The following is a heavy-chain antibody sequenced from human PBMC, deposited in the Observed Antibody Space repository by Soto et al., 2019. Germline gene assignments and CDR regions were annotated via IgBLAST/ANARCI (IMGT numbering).Heavy chain of an antibody. Sequence: QVQLQESGPGLVKPSETLSLTCTVSGGSISSYYWSWIRQPAGKGLEWIGRIYISGGTNYNPSLKSRVTMSVDTSKSRVSLKLSSVTAADTAVYYCARGHWTPGEYYFDYWGQGTLVTVSS. CDR2: IYISGGT. D-gene: IGHD2-15*01. V-gene: IGHV4-4*07. CDR1: GGSISSYY. CDR3: ARGHWTPGEYYFDY. J-gene: IGHJ4*02.